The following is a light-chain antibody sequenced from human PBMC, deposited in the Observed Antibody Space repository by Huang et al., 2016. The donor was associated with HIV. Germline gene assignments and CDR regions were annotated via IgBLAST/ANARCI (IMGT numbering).Light chain of an antibody. J-gene: IGKJ2*01. CDR2: ETS. Sequence: EKVMTQSPATLSVSLGERATLSCRASQYVSSNVAWYQQKSGQAPRLRIYETSTRVTDVPARFSGSGSGIEFTLTISSLQSEDFAVYYCQQYNNWPRTFGQGTKLEIK. CDR3: QQYNNWPRT. CDR1: QYVSSN. V-gene: IGKV3-15*01.